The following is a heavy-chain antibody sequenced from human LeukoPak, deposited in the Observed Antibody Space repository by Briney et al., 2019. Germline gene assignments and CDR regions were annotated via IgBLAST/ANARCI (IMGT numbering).Heavy chain of an antibody. CDR1: GYTFTSYG. CDR2: ISAYNGNT. Sequence: ASVKVSCKASGYTFTSYGISWVRQAPGQGLEWMGWISAYNGNTNYAQKLQGRVTMTTDTSTSTAYMELRSLRSDDTAVYYCARAVGATTYYYYYMDVWGKGTTVTVSS. J-gene: IGHJ6*03. CDR3: ARAVGATTYYYYYMDV. V-gene: IGHV1-18*01. D-gene: IGHD1-26*01.